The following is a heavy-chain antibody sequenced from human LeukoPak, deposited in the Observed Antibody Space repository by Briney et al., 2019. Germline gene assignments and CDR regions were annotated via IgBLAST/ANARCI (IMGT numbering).Heavy chain of an antibody. V-gene: IGHV3-23*01. CDR3: AKDRPNYYGSNGHYYRRDGDY. D-gene: IGHD3-22*01. CDR1: GFTFSIYA. CDR2: ITSSGDGT. J-gene: IGHJ4*02. Sequence: PGGSLRLSCAASGFTFSIYAMSWVRQAPGKGLQWVSSITSSGDGTYYADSVKGRFTISRDNSENMLYLQMNSLRVEDTDVYFCAKDRPNYYGSNGHYYRRDGDYWGQGTLVTVSS.